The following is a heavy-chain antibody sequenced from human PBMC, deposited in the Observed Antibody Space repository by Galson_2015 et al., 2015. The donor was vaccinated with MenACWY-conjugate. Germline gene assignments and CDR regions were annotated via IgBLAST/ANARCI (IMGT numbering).Heavy chain of an antibody. CDR2: IKSKTDGGAT. V-gene: IGHV3-15*01. Sequence: LRLSCAASGFSFTYAWMSWVRQAPGKGLEWVGRIKSKTDGGATDYAAPVKGRFTISRDDSKNTLYLQMNSLKSEDTAVYYCATDVPGIGAGEFDYWGQGTLVIVSS. J-gene: IGHJ4*02. D-gene: IGHD3-10*01. CDR3: ATDVPGIGAGEFDY. CDR1: GFSFTYAW.